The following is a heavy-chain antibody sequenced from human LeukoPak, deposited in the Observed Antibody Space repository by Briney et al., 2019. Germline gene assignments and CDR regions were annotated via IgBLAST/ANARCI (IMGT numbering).Heavy chain of an antibody. D-gene: IGHD1-7*01. J-gene: IGHJ3*02. CDR2: INPSGGST. CDR1: GYTFTSYY. Sequence: ASVKVSCKASGYTFTSYYMHWVRQAPGQGLEWMGIINPSGGSTSYAQKFQGRVTMTRGTSTSTVYMELSSLRSEDTAVYYCARGRFRITGTTGAFDIWGQGTMVTVSS. CDR3: ARGRFRITGTTGAFDI. V-gene: IGHV1-46*01.